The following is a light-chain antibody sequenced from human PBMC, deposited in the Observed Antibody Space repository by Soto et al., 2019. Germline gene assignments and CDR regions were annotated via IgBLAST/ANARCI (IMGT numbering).Light chain of an antibody. CDR2: SYN. V-gene: IGLV1-47*02. Sequence: QSVLTQPPSASGTPGQRVTISCSGSSSNIGSNYVYWYQQLPGTAPKLLIYSYNERPSGVPDRFSVSKSGTSASLAISGLRSEDEADYYCAAWDDSLSGRVFGGGTQLTVL. J-gene: IGLJ3*02. CDR3: AAWDDSLSGRV. CDR1: SSNIGSNY.